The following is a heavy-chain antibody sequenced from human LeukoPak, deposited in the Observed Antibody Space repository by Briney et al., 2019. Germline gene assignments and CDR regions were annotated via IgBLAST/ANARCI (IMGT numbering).Heavy chain of an antibody. CDR1: GFTVSSNY. J-gene: IGHJ6*02. V-gene: IGHV3-66*01. CDR2: IYSGGST. D-gene: IGHD6-19*01. CDR3: ARVSSSGWYPIYYYYYGMDV. Sequence: GGSLRLSCAASGFTVSSNYMSWVRQAPGKGLEWVSVIYSGGSTYYADSAKGRFTISRDNSKNTLYLQMNSLRAEDTAVYYCARVSSSGWYPIYYYYYGMDVWGQGTTVTVSS.